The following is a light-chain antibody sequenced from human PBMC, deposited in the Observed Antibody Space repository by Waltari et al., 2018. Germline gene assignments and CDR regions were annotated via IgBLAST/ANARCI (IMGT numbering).Light chain of an antibody. CDR1: QSLSSSY. J-gene: IGKJ1*01. Sequence: EIVLTQSPGTLSLSPGERATLSCRANQSLSSSYLAWYQQKPGQAPRLLIYGASSRATGIPDRFSGSASGTDFTLTISRLEPEDFVVYYCRQYGTSPWTFGQGTKVDIK. CDR2: GAS. CDR3: RQYGTSPWT. V-gene: IGKV3-20*01.